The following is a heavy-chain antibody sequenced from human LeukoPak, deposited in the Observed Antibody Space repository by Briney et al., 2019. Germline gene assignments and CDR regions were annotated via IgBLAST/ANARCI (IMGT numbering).Heavy chain of an antibody. J-gene: IGHJ4*02. CDR2: ISGSGGST. D-gene: IGHD3-16*02. V-gene: IGHV3-23*01. CDR3: AKVNDYVWGSYHY. Sequence: GGSLRLSCAASGFTFSSYAMSWVRQAPGKGLEWVSAISGSGGSTYYADSVKGRFTISGDNSKNTLYLQMNSLRAEDTAVYYCAKVNDYVWGSYHYWGQGTLVTVSS. CDR1: GFTFSSYA.